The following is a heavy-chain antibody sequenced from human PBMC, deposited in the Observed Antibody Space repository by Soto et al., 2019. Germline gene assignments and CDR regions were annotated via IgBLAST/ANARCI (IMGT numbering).Heavy chain of an antibody. CDR1: GFSFSVNGVA. CDR3: AHKRDISRGFKY. CDR2: IYWDDDQ. V-gene: IGHV2-5*02. D-gene: IGHD2-15*01. Sequence: QITLKESGPTLVKPTQTLTLTCTFSGFSFSVNGVAVGWIRQPPGQALEWLALIYWDDDQRYNPSLKDRLTIXKXXSRNQVVLTMTNMHHVDTATYYCAHKRDISRGFKYWGQGTLVTVSS. J-gene: IGHJ4*02.